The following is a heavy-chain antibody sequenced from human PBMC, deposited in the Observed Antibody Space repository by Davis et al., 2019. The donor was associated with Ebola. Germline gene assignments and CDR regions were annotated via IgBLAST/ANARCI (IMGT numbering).Heavy chain of an antibody. CDR2: FDPEDGET. J-gene: IGHJ3*02. D-gene: IGHD3-10*01. CDR3: ATVSGSGSHYLDAFDI. CDR1: GYTLTELS. Sequence: ASVKVSCKVSGYTLTELSMHWVRQAPGKGLEWMGGFDPEDGETIYAQKFQGRVTMTEDTSTDTAYMELSSLRSEDTAVYYCATVSGSGSHYLDAFDIWGQGTMVTVSS. V-gene: IGHV1-24*01.